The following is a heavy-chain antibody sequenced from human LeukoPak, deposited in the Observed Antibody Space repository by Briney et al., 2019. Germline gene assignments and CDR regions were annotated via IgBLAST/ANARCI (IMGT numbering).Heavy chain of an antibody. CDR3: AREVYYDARADFDY. J-gene: IGHJ4*02. CDR1: GFTFSSYA. Sequence: GGSLRLSCAASGFTFSSYAMSWVRQAPGKGLEWVSYISSSGSTIYYADSVKGRFTISRDNAKNSLYLQMNSLRAEDTAVYYCAREVYYDARADFDYWGQGTLVTVSS. V-gene: IGHV3-48*04. D-gene: IGHD3-22*01. CDR2: ISSSGSTI.